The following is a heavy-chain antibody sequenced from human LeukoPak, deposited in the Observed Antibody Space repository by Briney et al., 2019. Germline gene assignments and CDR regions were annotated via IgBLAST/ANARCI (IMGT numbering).Heavy chain of an antibody. J-gene: IGHJ4*02. D-gene: IGHD6-13*01. CDR3: AKAIATSGTQGIDH. CDR1: GFTFRSYG. Sequence: GGSLRLSCAASGFTFRSYGMDWVRQAPGKGLECVAFIRYDGNNKDYADSVKGRFTISRDNSKNTLYLQMNSLRAEDTAVYYCAKAIATSGTQGIDHWGQGTLVTVSS. CDR2: IRYDGNNK. V-gene: IGHV3-30*02.